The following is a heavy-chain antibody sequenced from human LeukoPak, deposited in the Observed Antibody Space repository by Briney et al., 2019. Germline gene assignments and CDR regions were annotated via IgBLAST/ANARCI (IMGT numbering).Heavy chain of an antibody. CDR1: GYSFTNNY. CDR3: ARDQEGFDY. V-gene: IGHV1-46*01. J-gene: IGHJ4*02. Sequence: ASVKVSCKASGYSFTNNYIHWVRQAPGQGLEWMGMIYPRDGSTSYAQRFQDRVTVTRDTSTSTVHVELSGLRAEDTALYYCARDQEGFDYWGQGTLVTVSS. CDR2: IYPRDGST.